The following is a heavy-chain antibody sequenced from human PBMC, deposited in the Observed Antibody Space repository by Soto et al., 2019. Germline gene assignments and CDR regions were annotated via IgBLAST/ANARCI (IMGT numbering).Heavy chain of an antibody. V-gene: IGHV4-39*01. D-gene: IGHD6-19*01. CDR1: GGSISSSSYY. CDR3: ARSPWLDPPDY. CDR2: IYYSGST. Sequence: SETLSLTCTVSGGSISSSSYYWGWIRQPPGKGLEWIGSIYYSGSTYYNPSLKSRFTISRDNSKNTLYLQMNSLRAEDTAVYYCARSPWLDPPDYWGQGTLVTVSS. J-gene: IGHJ4*02.